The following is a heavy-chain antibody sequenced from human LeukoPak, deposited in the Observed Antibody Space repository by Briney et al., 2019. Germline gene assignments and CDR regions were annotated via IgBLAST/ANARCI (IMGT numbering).Heavy chain of an antibody. CDR1: GYTFKSYA. J-gene: IGHJ3*02. CDR2: IDPYSGNT. D-gene: IGHD1-26*01. Sequence: GASVKVSCKASGYTFKSYAITWVRQARGQGLEWMGWIDPYSGNTNYAQKFQGRVTMTTETFTSTADMEVTSLRSDDTAVYYCARGVGNEGLTIWGQGTLVTVSS. CDR3: ARGVGNEGLTI. V-gene: IGHV1-18*01.